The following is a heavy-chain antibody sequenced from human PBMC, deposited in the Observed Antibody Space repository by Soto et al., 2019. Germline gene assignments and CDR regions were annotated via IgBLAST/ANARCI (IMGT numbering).Heavy chain of an antibody. CDR3: ARERRDGYNYGYYYYYVMDG. CDR1: GASISCCY. J-gene: IGHJ6*02. D-gene: IGHD5-12*01. CDR2: IYYSGST. Sequence: ETRSLTGTISGASISCCYWTWIRQPPGKGLEWIGYIYYSGSTNYNPSLKSRVTISVDTSKNQFSLKLSSVSAADTAVYYCARERRDGYNYGYYYYYVMDGWAQGTTASVSS. V-gene: IGHV4-59*01.